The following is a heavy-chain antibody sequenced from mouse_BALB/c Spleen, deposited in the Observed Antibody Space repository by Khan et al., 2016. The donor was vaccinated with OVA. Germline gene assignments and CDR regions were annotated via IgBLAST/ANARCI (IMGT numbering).Heavy chain of an antibody. CDR1: GYSFTSYY. J-gene: IGHJ4*01. V-gene: IGHV1S135*01. CDR2: IDPFNGGT. D-gene: IGHD3-1*01. Sequence: VQLQQSGPELMKPGASVKISCKASGYSFTSYYIHWVKQSHGKSLEWIGYIDPFNGGTSYNQKFKGKATLALDKSSRTAYIHLSSLTSEDSAVYYCARGGLGLRAYAMDYWGQGTSVTVSS. CDR3: ARGGLGLRAYAMDY.